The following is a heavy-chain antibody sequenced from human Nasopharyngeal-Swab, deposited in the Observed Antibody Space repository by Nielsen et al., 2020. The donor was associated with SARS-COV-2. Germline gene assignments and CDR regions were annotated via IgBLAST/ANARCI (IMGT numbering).Heavy chain of an antibody. Sequence: GESLKISCAASGFTFSSYAMHWVRQAPGKGLEWVAVISYDGSNKYYADSVKGRFTISRDNSKNTLYLQMNSLRAEDTAVYYCARGGGSGYRYLDYWGQGTLVTVSS. CDR3: ARGGGSGYRYLDY. D-gene: IGHD5-12*01. V-gene: IGHV3-30*04. CDR1: GFTFSSYA. CDR2: ISYDGSNK. J-gene: IGHJ4*02.